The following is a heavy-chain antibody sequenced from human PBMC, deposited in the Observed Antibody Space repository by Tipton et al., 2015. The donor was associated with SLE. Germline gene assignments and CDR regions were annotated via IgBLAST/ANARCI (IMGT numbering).Heavy chain of an antibody. J-gene: IGHJ4*02. V-gene: IGHV3-30*04. CDR3: ATRQGSGWYQSFDY. CDR2: ISYDGSNK. Sequence: SLRLSCAASGFTFSSYAMHWVRQAPGKGLEWVAVISYDGSNKYYADSVKGRVTISRDKSKNSLYLQMNNLRAEDTALYYCATRQGSGWYQSFDYWGQGILVTVSS. CDR1: GFTFSSYA. D-gene: IGHD6-19*01.